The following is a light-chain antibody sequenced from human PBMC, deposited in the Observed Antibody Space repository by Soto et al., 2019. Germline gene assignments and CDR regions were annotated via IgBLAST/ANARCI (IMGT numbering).Light chain of an antibody. CDR3: QQRYSTPRT. V-gene: IGKV1-39*01. CDR2: AAS. Sequence: DIQMTQSPSSERPAGGDRVSITWRASQSISSYLNWYQQKPGKAPKLLIYAASSLQSGVPSRFSGSGSGTDFTLTIGSLQPEDLPTYYCQQRYSTPRTFRQGTKVDI. CDR1: QSISSY. J-gene: IGKJ1*01.